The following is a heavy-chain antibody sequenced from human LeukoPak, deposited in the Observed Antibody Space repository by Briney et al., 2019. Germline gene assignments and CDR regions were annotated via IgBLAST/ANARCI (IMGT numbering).Heavy chain of an antibody. V-gene: IGHV1-69*13. D-gene: IGHD7-27*01. CDR2: IIPIFGTA. CDR1: GGTFSSYA. Sequence: SVKVSCKASGGTFSSYAISWVRQAPGQGLEWMGGIIPIFGTANYAQKFQGRVTITADESTSTAYMELSSLRSEDTAVYYCARGMYRVQTGDKSAGYWGQGTLVTVSS. CDR3: ARGMYRVQTGDKSAGY. J-gene: IGHJ4*02.